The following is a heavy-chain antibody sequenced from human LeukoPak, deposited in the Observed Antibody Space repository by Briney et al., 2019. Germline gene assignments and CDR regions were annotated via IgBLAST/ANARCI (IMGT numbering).Heavy chain of an antibody. J-gene: IGHJ2*01. D-gene: IGHD3-3*01. CDR2: IYYSGST. V-gene: IGHV4-39*07. CDR3: ARASTIFGHFAF. CDR1: GGSISGTPYY. Sequence: KPSETLSLTCAVSGGSISGTPYYWGWIRQPPGKGLEWIGSIYYSGSTYYNPSLKSRLTISVDTSRNQFSLKLSSVTAADTAVYYCARASTIFGHFAFWGRGNLVTVSP.